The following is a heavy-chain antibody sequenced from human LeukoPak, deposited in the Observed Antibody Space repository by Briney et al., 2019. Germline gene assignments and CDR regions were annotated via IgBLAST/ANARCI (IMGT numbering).Heavy chain of an antibody. V-gene: IGHV4-34*01. CDR2: INHSGST. CDR3: ASASAAVIDAFDI. D-gene: IGHD6-13*01. Sequence: SETLSLTCAVYGGSFSGYYWSWIRQPPGKGLEWIGEINHSGSTNYNPSLKSRVTISVDTSKNQFSLKLSSVTAADTAVYYCASASAAVIDAFDIWGQGTMVTVSS. CDR1: GGSFSGYY. J-gene: IGHJ3*02.